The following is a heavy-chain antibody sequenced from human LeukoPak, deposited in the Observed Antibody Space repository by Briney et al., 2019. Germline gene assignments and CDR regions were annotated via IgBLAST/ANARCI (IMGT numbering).Heavy chain of an antibody. Sequence: KPGGSLRLSCAASGFTFSDYYMSWIRQAPGKGLEWVSYISTSGGTIYYADSVKGRFTISRDNSKNTLYLQMNSLRAEDTAVYYCARDLINWKGPPDYWGQGTLVTVSS. CDR1: GFTFSDYY. CDR3: ARDLINWKGPPDY. D-gene: IGHD1-20*01. CDR2: ISTSGGTI. V-gene: IGHV3-11*04. J-gene: IGHJ4*02.